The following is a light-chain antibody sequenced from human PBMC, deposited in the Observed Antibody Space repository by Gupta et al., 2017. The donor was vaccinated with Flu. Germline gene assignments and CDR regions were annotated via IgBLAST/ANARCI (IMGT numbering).Light chain of an antibody. CDR1: SSNIGPGYD. Sequence: QSVLTQPPPVSGAPGQRVTISCTASSSNIGPGYDVHWDQQLPGTAPKLLIDGNSNRPSGVPDRFSGSKSGTSASLAITGLQAEDEADYYCQSYDSSLSGSKVFGTGTKVTVL. CDR3: QSYDSSLSGSKV. J-gene: IGLJ1*01. CDR2: GNS. V-gene: IGLV1-40*01.